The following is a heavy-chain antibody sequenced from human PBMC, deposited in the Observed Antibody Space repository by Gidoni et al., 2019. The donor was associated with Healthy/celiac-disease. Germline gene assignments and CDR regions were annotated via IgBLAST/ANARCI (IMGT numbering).Heavy chain of an antibody. D-gene: IGHD4-17*01. CDR1: AFTFSSYA. Sequence: EVQLLESGGGLVQHGGSLLLSCAASAFTFSSYAMSWFRQAPGKGLEWVSAISGSGGSTYYADSVKGRFTISRDNSKNTLYLQMNSLRAEDTAVYYCAKLLSTVTLDDYWGQGTLVTVSS. J-gene: IGHJ4*02. CDR2: ISGSGGST. CDR3: AKLLSTVTLDDY. V-gene: IGHV3-23*01.